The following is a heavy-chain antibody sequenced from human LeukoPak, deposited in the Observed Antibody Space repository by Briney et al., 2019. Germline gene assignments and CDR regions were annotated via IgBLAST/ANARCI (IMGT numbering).Heavy chain of an antibody. CDR3: AKGGKWDVTPFDY. V-gene: IGHV3-23*01. D-gene: IGHD1-26*01. Sequence: GGSLRLSCAASGFTFTSYSMNWVRQAPGKGLEWVSTISGGGGSTYCADSVKGRFTISRDNSKNTLYLQVNSLRAEDTAVYCCAKGGKWDVTPFDYWGQGTLVTVSS. CDR2: ISGGGGST. CDR1: GFTFTSYS. J-gene: IGHJ4*02.